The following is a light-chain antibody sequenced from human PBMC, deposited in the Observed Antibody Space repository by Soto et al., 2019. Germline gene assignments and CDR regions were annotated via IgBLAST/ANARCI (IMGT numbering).Light chain of an antibody. CDR2: DAS. CDR1: QSVSSY. Sequence: EIVLTQSPATLSLSPGERATLSCRASQSVSSYLAWYQQKPGQAPMLLIYDASNRATGIPARFSGSGSGTHFTRTISSLAPEDFAVYYCQQRSTWPLTFGGGTKVEIK. V-gene: IGKV3-11*01. J-gene: IGKJ4*01. CDR3: QQRSTWPLT.